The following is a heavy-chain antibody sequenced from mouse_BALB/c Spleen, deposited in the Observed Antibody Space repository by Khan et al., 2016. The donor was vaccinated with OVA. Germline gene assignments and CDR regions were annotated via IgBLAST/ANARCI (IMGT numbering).Heavy chain of an antibody. CDR3: ARKNYYGYAMDY. Sequence: EVKLEESGPGLVKPSQSLYLTCTVTGYSITRDYAWDWIRQFPGNKLEWMGYISYGGSTSYNPSLQSRISITRDTSKNQFFLQLNYVTSKDTATFYGARKNYYGYAMDYWGQGTSVTVSS. D-gene: IGHD1-1*01. CDR1: GYSITRDYA. J-gene: IGHJ4*01. CDR2: ISYGGST. V-gene: IGHV3-2*02.